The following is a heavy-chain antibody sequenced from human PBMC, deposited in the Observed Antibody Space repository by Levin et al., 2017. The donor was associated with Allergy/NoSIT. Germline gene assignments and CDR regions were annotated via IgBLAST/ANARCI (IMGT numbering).Heavy chain of an antibody. Sequence: PSQTLSLTCSVSGGSISSSTSYGGWIRQAPGKGLEWIGIIYYAGDTFYSPSLKSRITMSVDTSKNQFSLKVTSVTAADTAVYYCARLLRELTGAFDYWGQGILVTVSS. CDR1: GGSISSSTSY. CDR2: IYYAGDT. J-gene: IGHJ4*02. CDR3: ARLLRELTGAFDY. V-gene: IGHV4-39*01. D-gene: IGHD7-27*01.